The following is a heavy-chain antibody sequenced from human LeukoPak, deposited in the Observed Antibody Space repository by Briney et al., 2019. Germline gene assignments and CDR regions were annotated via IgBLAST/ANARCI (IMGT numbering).Heavy chain of an antibody. CDR1: GGSISSYY. Sequence: SETLSLTCTVSGGSISSYYWSWIRQPPGKGLEWIGYIYYSGSTNYNPSLKSRVTISVDTSKNQFSLKLSSVTAADTAVYYCARGYCSSTSCYSNWFDPWGQGTLVAVSS. V-gene: IGHV4-59*01. CDR3: ARGYCSSTSCYSNWFDP. CDR2: IYYSGST. J-gene: IGHJ5*02. D-gene: IGHD2-2*02.